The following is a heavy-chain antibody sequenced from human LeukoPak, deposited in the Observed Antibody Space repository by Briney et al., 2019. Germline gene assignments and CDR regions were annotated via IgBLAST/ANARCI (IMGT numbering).Heavy chain of an antibody. Sequence: PGGSLRLSCAASGFSFSNHWMHWVRQAPGKGLVCVSRINTDGRSTRYADSVKGRFTISRDNAKNTLYLQVNSLRAEDTAMYYCARGYYYDSSGLGHFDYWGQGALVTVSS. J-gene: IGHJ4*02. D-gene: IGHD3-22*01. CDR3: ARGYYYDSSGLGHFDY. V-gene: IGHV3-74*01. CDR2: INTDGRST. CDR1: GFSFSNHW.